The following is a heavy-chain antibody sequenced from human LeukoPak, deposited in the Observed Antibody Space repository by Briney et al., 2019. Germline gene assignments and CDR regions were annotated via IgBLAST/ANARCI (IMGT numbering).Heavy chain of an antibody. D-gene: IGHD1-1*01. Sequence: GGSLRLSCAASGFTFSTYWMTWVRQAPRKGLECVANIKPDGSEKYYVDSVEGRFTISRDNAKNSLYLQMNSLRAEDTALYYCARGGTWDLDYWGQGTLVTVSS. CDR3: ARGGTWDLDY. J-gene: IGHJ4*02. CDR1: GFTFSTYW. V-gene: IGHV3-7*01. CDR2: IKPDGSEK.